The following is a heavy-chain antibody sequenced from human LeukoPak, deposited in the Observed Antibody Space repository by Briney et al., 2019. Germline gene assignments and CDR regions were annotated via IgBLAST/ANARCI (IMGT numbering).Heavy chain of an antibody. J-gene: IGHJ4*02. CDR2: IYSGGDT. CDR1: GFTVSSNY. CDR3: AAKVELRSNGPYFNS. Sequence: GGSLRLSCAPSGFTVSSNYMSWVRQAPGKGLEWVSVIYSGGDTFYADSVKGRFTISRDNSKNTLYLQMNSLIAEDTAVYYCAAKVELRSNGPYFNSWGQGTLVTVSS. V-gene: IGHV3-53*01. D-gene: IGHD1-7*01.